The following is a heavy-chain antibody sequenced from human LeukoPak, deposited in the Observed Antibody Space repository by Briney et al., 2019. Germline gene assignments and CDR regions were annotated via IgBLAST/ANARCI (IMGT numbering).Heavy chain of an antibody. CDR2: ISYDANDK. CDR1: GFTFSNYA. Sequence: GALRLSCAASGFTFSNYAMHWVRQAPGKGLEWVAVISYDANDKYYADSVKGRFTISRDNSKNTLYLQMNNLRAEDTAVYYCARDVSVVVLSSTPTQIDYWGQGTLVTVSS. J-gene: IGHJ4*02. D-gene: IGHD3-22*01. V-gene: IGHV3-30*04. CDR3: ARDVSVVVLSSTPTQIDY.